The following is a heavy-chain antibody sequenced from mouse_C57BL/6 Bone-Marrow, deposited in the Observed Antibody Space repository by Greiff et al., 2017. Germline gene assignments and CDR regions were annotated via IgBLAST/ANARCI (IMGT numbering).Heavy chain of an antibody. CDR2: IDPSDSYT. V-gene: IGHV1-69*01. Sequence: VQLQQPGAELVMPGASVKLSCKASGYTFTSYWMHWVKQRPGQGLEWIGEIDPSDSYTNYNQKFKGKSTLTVDKSSSTAYMQLSSLTSEDSAFYYCARDGSSFYWYFDVWGTGTTVTVSS. CDR1: GYTFTSYW. J-gene: IGHJ1*03. D-gene: IGHD1-1*01. CDR3: ARDGSSFYWYFDV.